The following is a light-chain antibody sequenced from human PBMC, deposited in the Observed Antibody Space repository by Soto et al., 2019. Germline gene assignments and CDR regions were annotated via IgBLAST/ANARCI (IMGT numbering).Light chain of an antibody. Sequence: DVVVTQSPLSLPVTLVQVASISCRSCQSLVQRDGNTYLRWFRQRPRQYPRRLVYKVANREAGVPERWSSSGAGTTVTLKISRVEDEDVGLYYCMQGSPWPPITVGQGTRLEIK. CDR1: QSLVQRDGNTY. CDR2: KVA. V-gene: IGKV2-30*02. J-gene: IGKJ5*01. CDR3: MQGSPWPPIT.